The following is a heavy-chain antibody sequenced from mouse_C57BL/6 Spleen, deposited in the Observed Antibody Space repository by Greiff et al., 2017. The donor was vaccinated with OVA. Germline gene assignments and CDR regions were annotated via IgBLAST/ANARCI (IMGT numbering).Heavy chain of an antibody. V-gene: IGHV2-3*01. CDR3: ANLYYDYDGTVFAY. CDR1: GFSLTSYG. Sequence: QVHVKQSGPGLVSPSQSLSITCTVSGFSLTSYGVSWVRQPPGKGLEWLGVIWGDGSTNYHSALISRLSISKDNSKSQVFLKLNSLQTDDTATYYCANLYYDYDGTVFAYWGQGTLVTVSA. D-gene: IGHD2-4*01. CDR2: IWGDGST. J-gene: IGHJ3*01.